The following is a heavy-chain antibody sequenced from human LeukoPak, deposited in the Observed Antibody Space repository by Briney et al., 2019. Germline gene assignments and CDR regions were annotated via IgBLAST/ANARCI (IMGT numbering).Heavy chain of an antibody. J-gene: IGHJ5*02. D-gene: IGHD3-3*01. CDR3: ARDPGADFWSGYSPPTWFDP. Sequence: SETLSLTCTVSGGSISSYYWSWIRQPPGKGLEWIGYIYYSGSTNCNPSLKSRVTISVDTSKNQFSLKLSSVTAADTAVYYCARDPGADFWSGYSPPTWFDPWGQGTLVTVSS. V-gene: IGHV4-59*01. CDR2: IYYSGST. CDR1: GGSISSYY.